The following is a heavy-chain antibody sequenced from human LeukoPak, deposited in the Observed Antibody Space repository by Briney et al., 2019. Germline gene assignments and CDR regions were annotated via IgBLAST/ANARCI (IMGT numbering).Heavy chain of an antibody. Sequence: ASVKVSCKASGYTFTSYGISWVRQAPGQGPEWMGWISPHNGNGKFAQKLQGRATMTTDKSTRTAYMELRTLRSDDTAVYYCARDSGGPYSGRYVVDYWGQGTPVTVTS. J-gene: IGHJ4*02. CDR1: GYTFTSYG. D-gene: IGHD1-26*01. V-gene: IGHV1-18*04. CDR2: ISPHNGNG. CDR3: ARDSGGPYSGRYVVDY.